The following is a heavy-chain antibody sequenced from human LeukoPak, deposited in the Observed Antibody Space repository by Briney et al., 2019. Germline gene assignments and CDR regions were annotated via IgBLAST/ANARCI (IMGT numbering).Heavy chain of an antibody. CDR1: GGSISSGAYY. CDR2: INHSGST. D-gene: IGHD3-3*01. CDR3: ARVEGLEWFVDYYYMDV. Sequence: SETLSLTCAVSGGSISSGAYYWSWIRQPPGKGLEWIGEINHSGSTSYNPSLKSRVTISVDTSKNQFSLKLSSVTAADTAAYYCARVEGLEWFVDYYYMDVWGKGTTVTVSS. J-gene: IGHJ6*03. V-gene: IGHV4-34*01.